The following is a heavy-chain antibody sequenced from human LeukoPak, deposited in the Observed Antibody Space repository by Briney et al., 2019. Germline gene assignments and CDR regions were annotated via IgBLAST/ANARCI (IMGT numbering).Heavy chain of an antibody. D-gene: IGHD1-26*01. CDR2: IYYSGST. J-gene: IGHJ4*02. CDR1: GFTFSSYW. Sequence: PGGSLRLSCAASGFTFSSYWMSWIRQPPGKGLEWIGYIYYSGSTNYNPSLKSRVTISVDTSKNQFSLKLSSVTAADTAVYYCASSGSQGDYWGQGTLVTVSS. V-gene: IGHV4-59*01. CDR3: ASSGSQGDY.